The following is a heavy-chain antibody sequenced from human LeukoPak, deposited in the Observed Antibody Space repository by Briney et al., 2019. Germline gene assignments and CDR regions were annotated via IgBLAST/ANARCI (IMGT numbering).Heavy chain of an antibody. CDR3: ARGGSYSSSSGDY. CDR1: GFTFSSYS. CDR2: ISSSSSYI. V-gene: IGHV3-21*01. D-gene: IGHD6-6*01. Sequence: PGGSLRLSCAASGFTFSSYSMNWVRQAPGKGLEWVSSISSSSSYIYYADSVKGRFTIPRDNAKNSLYLQMNSLRAEDTAVYYCARGGSYSSSSGDYWGQGTLVTVSS. J-gene: IGHJ4*02.